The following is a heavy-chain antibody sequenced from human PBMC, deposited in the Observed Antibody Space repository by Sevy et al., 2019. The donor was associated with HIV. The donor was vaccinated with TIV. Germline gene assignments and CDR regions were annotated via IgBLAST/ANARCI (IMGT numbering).Heavy chain of an antibody. CDR1: GFTSKKFG. V-gene: IGHV3-30*03. J-gene: IGHJ4*02. Sequence: GGSLRLSCVTSGFTSKKFGMHWVRQAPGKGPEWVAIISYDESKKYYADSVKGRFTISRDIYKNTLYLQMDRLTTEDTAVYYCARDLYYYGPKGFPDYWGQGTQVTVSS. CDR3: ARDLYYYGPKGFPDY. D-gene: IGHD3-16*01. CDR2: ISYDESKK.